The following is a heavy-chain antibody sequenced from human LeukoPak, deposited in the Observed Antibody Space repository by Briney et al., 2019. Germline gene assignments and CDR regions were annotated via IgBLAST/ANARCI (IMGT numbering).Heavy chain of an antibody. CDR1: GGSISSGGYS. V-gene: IGHV4-30-2*01. J-gene: IGHJ1*01. CDR3: ASRPLLWWTEYFQH. D-gene: IGHD3-10*01. CDR2: INHSGST. Sequence: SQTLSLTCAVSGGSISSGGYSWSWIRQPPGKGLEWIGEINHSGSTNYNPSLKSRVTISVDTSKNQFSLKLSSVTAADTAVYYCASRPLLWWTEYFQHWGQGTLVTVSS.